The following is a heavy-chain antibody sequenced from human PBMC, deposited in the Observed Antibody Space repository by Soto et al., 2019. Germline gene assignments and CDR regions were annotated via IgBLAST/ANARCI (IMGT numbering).Heavy chain of an antibody. J-gene: IGHJ4*02. V-gene: IGHV3-48*03. CDR3: ARGDASGY. CDR2: IDISGSAI. CDR1: GFTFSSYE. D-gene: IGHD2-2*01. Sequence: EVQLVESGGGFVQPGGSLRLSCVASGFTFSSYEMNWVRQAPGKGLQWVSYIDISGSAIYYEDSVKGRFTISRDNAKNSLYLQMTGLRAEDTALYYCARGDASGYWGQGTLVTVSS.